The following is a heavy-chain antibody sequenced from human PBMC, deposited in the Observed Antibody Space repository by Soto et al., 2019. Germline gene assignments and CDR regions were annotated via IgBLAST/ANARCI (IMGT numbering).Heavy chain of an antibody. CDR1: GYTFTGYY. D-gene: IGHD3-10*01. CDR3: ARGSMVRGVLRDYYYGMDV. J-gene: IGHJ6*02. Sequence: ASVKVSCKASGYTFTGYYMHWVRQAPGQGLEWMGWINPNSGGTNYAQKFQGWVTMTRDTSISTAYMELSRLRSDDTAVYYCARGSMVRGVLRDYYYGMDVWGQGTTVTVSS. CDR2: INPNSGGT. V-gene: IGHV1-2*04.